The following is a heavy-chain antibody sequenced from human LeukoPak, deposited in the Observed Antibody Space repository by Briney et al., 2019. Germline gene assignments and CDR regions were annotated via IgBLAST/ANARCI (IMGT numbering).Heavy chain of an antibody. CDR3: ARDLPHPTYYDDSSGYYGAFDI. D-gene: IGHD3-22*01. Sequence: PGRSLRLSCAASGFTFSSYAMSWVRQAPGKGLEWVSVIYSGGSTYNADSVKGRFTISRDNSKNTLYLQMNTLRAEDTAVYYCARDLPHPTYYDDSSGYYGAFDIWGQGTMVTVSA. J-gene: IGHJ3*02. V-gene: IGHV3-53*01. CDR1: GFTFSSYA. CDR2: IYSGGST.